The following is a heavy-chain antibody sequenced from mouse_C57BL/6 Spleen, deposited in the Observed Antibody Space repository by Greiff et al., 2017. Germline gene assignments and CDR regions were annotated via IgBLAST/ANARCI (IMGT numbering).Heavy chain of an antibody. CDR3: ARNRYYGSSYEWFAY. V-gene: IGHV1-54*01. D-gene: IGHD1-1*01. Sequence: QVQLQQSGAELVRPGTSVKVSCKASGYAFTNYLIEWVKQRPGQGLEWIGVINPGSGGTNYNEKFKGKATLTADKSSSTAYMQLSSLTSEDSAVYCCARNRYYGSSYEWFAYWGQGTLVTVSA. CDR2: INPGSGGT. CDR1: GYAFTNYL. J-gene: IGHJ3*01.